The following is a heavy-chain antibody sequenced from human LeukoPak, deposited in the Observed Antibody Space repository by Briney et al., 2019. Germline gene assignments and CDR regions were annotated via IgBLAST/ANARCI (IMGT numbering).Heavy chain of an antibody. V-gene: IGHV6-1*01. CDR2: TYYRAKWYKDHAGWVK. CDR3: ARGGLVRGSINSLIAFDV. J-gene: IGHJ3*01. D-gene: IGHD3-10*01. CDR1: GDSVSRTDAG. Sequence: SQTLSLTCAISGDSVSRTDAGWSWIRQSPARGLEWLGRTYYRAKWYKDHAGWVKDDAGSLKSRISINVDTVMNHFSLQLSSVTPEDTALYYCARGGLVRGSINSLIAFDVWGQGIVVTVSS.